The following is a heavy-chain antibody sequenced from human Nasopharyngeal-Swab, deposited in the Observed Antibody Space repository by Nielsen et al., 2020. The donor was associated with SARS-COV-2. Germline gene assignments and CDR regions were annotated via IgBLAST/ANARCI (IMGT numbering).Heavy chain of an antibody. Sequence: VRQMPGKGLEWIGEVSQGGGTNYNPSLKNRVTISVATSKNQFSPKLSSVTAAETAVYYCARGGAGVVPSPVLGLGPYYSYYYMDVWGKGTMVTVSS. CDR2: VSQGGGT. J-gene: IGHJ6*03. CDR3: ARGGAGVVPSPVLGLGPYYSYYYMDV. D-gene: IGHD2-2*01. V-gene: IGHV4-34*01.